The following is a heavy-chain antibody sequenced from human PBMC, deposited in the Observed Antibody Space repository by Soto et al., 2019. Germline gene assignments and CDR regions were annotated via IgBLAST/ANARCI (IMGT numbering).Heavy chain of an antibody. CDR1: GYTFTSYG. V-gene: IGHV1-18*01. D-gene: IGHD3-10*01. CDR3: ARDGPMDRAFDI. Sequence: QVQLVQSGAEVKKPGASVKVSCKASGYTFTSYGISWVRQAPGQGVEWMGWISAYNGNTNYAQKLQGRVTMTTDTSKSTAYMGLRSLGSDDTAVYDCARDGPMDRAFDIWGQGTMVTVSS. CDR2: ISAYNGNT. J-gene: IGHJ3*02.